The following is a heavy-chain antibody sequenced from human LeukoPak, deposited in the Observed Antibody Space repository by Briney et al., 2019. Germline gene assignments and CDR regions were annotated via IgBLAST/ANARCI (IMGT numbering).Heavy chain of an antibody. J-gene: IGHJ3*02. CDR2: INPNSGGT. Sequence: GASVKVSCKASGYTFTSYDINWARQAPGQGLEWMGWINPNSGGTNYAQKFQGRVTMTRDTSISTAYMELSRLRSDDTAVYYCARDYYDFWSGYILPSIWGQGTMVTVSS. CDR1: GYTFTSYD. D-gene: IGHD3-3*01. CDR3: ARDYYDFWSGYILPSI. V-gene: IGHV1-2*02.